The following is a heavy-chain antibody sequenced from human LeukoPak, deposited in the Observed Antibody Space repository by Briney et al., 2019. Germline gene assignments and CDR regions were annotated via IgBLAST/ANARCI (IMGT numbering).Heavy chain of an antibody. CDR2: FFPGDSDT. CDR1: GYSLTTSW. Sequence: GESLKISLRDSGYSLTTSWNGWVRQMPGKGLEWMGMFFPGDSDTRKSPSFQDQVTLSADKSLTTAYLQWSSLKASDAAVYYCARGPRGGNWNEALDYWGQGTLVTVSS. D-gene: IGHD1-1*01. V-gene: IGHV5-51*01. J-gene: IGHJ4*02. CDR3: ARGPRGGNWNEALDY.